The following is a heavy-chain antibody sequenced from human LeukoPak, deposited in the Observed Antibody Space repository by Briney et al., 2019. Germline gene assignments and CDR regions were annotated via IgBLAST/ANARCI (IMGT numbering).Heavy chain of an antibody. CDR2: ISSSGSTI. D-gene: IGHD4-17*01. J-gene: IGHJ4*02. CDR3: ARFRLTVTTYAHLDY. Sequence: GGSLRLSCAASGFTFSDYYMSWIRQAPGKGLEWVSYISSSGSTIDYADSVKGRFTISRDNAKNSLYLQMNSLRAEDTAVYYCARFRLTVTTYAHLDYWGQGTLVTVSS. CDR1: GFTFSDYY. V-gene: IGHV3-11*01.